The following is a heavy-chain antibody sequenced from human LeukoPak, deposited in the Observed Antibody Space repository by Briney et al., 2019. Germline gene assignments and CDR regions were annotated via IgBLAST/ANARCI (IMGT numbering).Heavy chain of an antibody. Sequence: GESLKISCKGSGYSFTSYWISWVRQMPGKGLEWMGRIDPSDSYTNYSPSFQGYVTISADKSISTAYLQWSSLKASDTAMYYCVTLDTATLNAFDIWGQGTMVTVSS. D-gene: IGHD5-18*01. J-gene: IGHJ3*02. CDR3: VTLDTATLNAFDI. CDR1: GYSFTSYW. CDR2: IDPSDSYT. V-gene: IGHV5-10-1*01.